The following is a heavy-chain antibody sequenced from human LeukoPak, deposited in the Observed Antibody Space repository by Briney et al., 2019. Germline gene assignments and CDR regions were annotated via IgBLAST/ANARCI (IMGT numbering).Heavy chain of an antibody. V-gene: IGHV3-7*01. CDR2: IQQDGREK. CDR3: ARDVAVAGIGDY. D-gene: IGHD6-19*01. CDR1: GFTFSNYW. J-gene: IGHJ4*02. Sequence: GGSLRLFCAASGFTFSNYWMSWVRQAPGKGLEWVANIQQDGREKYFVDSVRGRFTISRDNAKNSLYLQMNSLRAEDTAVYYCARDVAVAGIGDYWGQGTLVTVSS.